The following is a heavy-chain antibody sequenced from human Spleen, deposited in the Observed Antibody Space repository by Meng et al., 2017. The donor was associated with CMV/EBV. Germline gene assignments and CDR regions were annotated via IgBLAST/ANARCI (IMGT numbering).Heavy chain of an antibody. Sequence: GESLKISCVVSGFSVRSNYINWVRQAPGKGLEWVAVISYDGSNKYYADSVKGRFTISRDNSKNTLYLQMNSLRAEDTAVYYCARVHNFYDFWSGYYRYWGQGTLVTVSS. CDR1: GFSVRSNY. J-gene: IGHJ4*02. CDR2: ISYDGSNK. D-gene: IGHD3-3*01. CDR3: ARVHNFYDFWSGYYRY. V-gene: IGHV3-30-3*01.